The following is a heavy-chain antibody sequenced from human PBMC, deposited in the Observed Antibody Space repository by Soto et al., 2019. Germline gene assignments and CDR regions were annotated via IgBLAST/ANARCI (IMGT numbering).Heavy chain of an antibody. CDR2: NNHSGST. CDR3: ATETSTLCSGDESGDWFDP. D-gene: IGHD3-10*02. CDR1: GGSFSGYY. J-gene: IGHJ5*02. V-gene: IGHV4-34*01. Sequence: QVQLQQWGAGLLKPSETLSLTCAVYGGSFSGYYWSWIRQPPGKGLEWIGENNHSGSTNYNPSLXSRVPQSTDTXXNXFXXKLSSVTAADTAVYYCATETSTLCSGDESGDWFDPWGQGTLVTVSS.